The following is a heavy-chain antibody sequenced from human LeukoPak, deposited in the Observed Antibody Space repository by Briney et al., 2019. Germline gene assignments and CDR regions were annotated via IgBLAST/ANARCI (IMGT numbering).Heavy chain of an antibody. CDR2: INHSGST. CDR3: ARGPAAGAGY. Sequence: SETLSLTCAVYGGSFSGYYWSWIRQPPGKGLEWIGEINHSGSTNYNPSLKSRVTISVDTSKNQFSLKLSSVTAADTAVYYCARGPAAGAGYWGQGTLVTVSS. CDR1: GGSFSGYY. D-gene: IGHD6-13*01. V-gene: IGHV4-34*01. J-gene: IGHJ4*02.